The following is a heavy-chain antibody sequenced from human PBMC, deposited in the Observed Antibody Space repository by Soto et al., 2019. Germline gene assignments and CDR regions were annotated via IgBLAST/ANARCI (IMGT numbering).Heavy chain of an antibody. CDR2: IWYDGSNK. CDR1: GFTFSSYG. CDR3: ASGRAAANDRYYFDY. D-gene: IGHD2-15*01. Sequence: QVQLVESGGGVVQPGTSLRLSCAASGFTFSSYGMHWVRQAPGKGLEWVAVIWYDGSNKNYADSVKGRFTISRDNSKNTLYLQMTSLRAEDRAVYYCASGRAAANDRYYFDYWGQGTLVTVSS. J-gene: IGHJ4*02. V-gene: IGHV3-33*01.